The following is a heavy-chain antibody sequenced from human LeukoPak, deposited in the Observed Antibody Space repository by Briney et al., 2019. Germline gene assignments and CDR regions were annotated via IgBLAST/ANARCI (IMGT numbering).Heavy chain of an antibody. V-gene: IGHV3-74*01. CDR1: GFTFSSSW. Sequence: GGSLRLSCAASGFTFSSSWMHWVRQASGKGLVWVSRINPDGSTTTYADSVKGRFTISRDNAKSTVYLQMNSLRAEDTAVYYCARSILGTSDYWGQGTLVTVSS. D-gene: IGHD1-14*01. J-gene: IGHJ4*02. CDR3: ARSILGTSDY. CDR2: INPDGSTT.